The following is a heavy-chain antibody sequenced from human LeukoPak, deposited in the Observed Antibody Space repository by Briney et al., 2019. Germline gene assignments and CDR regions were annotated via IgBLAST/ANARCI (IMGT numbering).Heavy chain of an antibody. Sequence: SETLSFTCIVSGGSISSSSYYWGWIRQPPGKGLEWIGSIYYSGSTYYNPSLKSRVTISVDTSKNQFSLKLSSVTATDTAVYYCAVAMVTKFDYWGQGTLVTVSS. V-gene: IGHV4-39*01. D-gene: IGHD4-17*01. J-gene: IGHJ4*02. CDR2: IYYSGST. CDR3: AVAMVTKFDY. CDR1: GGSISSSSYY.